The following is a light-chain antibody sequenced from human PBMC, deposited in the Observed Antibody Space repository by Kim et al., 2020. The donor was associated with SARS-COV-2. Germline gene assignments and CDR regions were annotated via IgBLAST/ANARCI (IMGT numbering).Light chain of an antibody. CDR3: QQRSSWPLT. J-gene: IGKJ4*01. Sequence: LSPGERATLSCMASQSVNRYLAWYQQKPGQAPRLLMYDASNRATGIPARFSGSGSGTDFTLTITSLEPEDFAVYYCQQRSSWPLTFGGGTKVEI. CDR1: QSVNRY. V-gene: IGKV3-11*01. CDR2: DAS.